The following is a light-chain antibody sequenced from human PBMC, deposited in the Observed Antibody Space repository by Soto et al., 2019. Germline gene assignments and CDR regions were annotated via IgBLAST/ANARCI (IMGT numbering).Light chain of an antibody. CDR3: LQHNSYPWT. CDR1: QSISSW. J-gene: IGKJ1*01. CDR2: AAS. V-gene: IGKV1-5*01. Sequence: DLQMTQSPSTLSASVGDRVTITCRASQSISSWLAWYQQKPGKAPKLLIYAASSLQSGVPSRFSGSGAGTEFTLTISSLQPEDFATYYCLQHNSYPWTFGQGTKVEIK.